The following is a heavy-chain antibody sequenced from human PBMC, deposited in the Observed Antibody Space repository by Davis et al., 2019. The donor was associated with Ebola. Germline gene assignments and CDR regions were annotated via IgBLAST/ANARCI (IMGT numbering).Heavy chain of an antibody. CDR1: GFTFSSHA. CDR3: VKGIGGWSDGMDY. V-gene: IGHV3-23*01. J-gene: IGHJ4*02. D-gene: IGHD2-15*01. Sequence: GESLKISCAAPGFTFSSHAMTWVRQAPGQGLAWVSSISGSGGTTSYADSVKGRFTISRDNSKNTVYLQMNSLSAEDTAVYYCVKGIGGWSDGMDYWGQGTLVTVSS. CDR2: ISGSGGTT.